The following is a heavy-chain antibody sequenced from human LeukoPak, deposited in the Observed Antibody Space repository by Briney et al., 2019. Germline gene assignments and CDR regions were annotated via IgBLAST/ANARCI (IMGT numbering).Heavy chain of an antibody. Sequence: SEALSLTCAVYGGSFSGYYWSWIRQPPGKGLEWIGEINHSGSTNYNPSLKSRVTISVDTSKNQFSLKLSSVTAADTAVYYCARQGHKLTLVDYYGMDVWGQGTTVTVSS. V-gene: IGHV4-34*01. J-gene: IGHJ6*02. CDR1: GGSFSGYY. CDR3: ARQGHKLTLVDYYGMDV. D-gene: IGHD1-26*01. CDR2: INHSGST.